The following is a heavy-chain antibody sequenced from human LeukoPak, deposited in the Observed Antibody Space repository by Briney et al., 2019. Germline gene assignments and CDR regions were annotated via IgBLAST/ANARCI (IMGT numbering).Heavy chain of an antibody. D-gene: IGHD7-27*01. Sequence: GGSLRLSCAASGFTFDSYAMNWVRQAPGKGLEGVSVISGSGDNTYYADFVKGRFTISRDNSKNTLYVQMNSLRAEDTAVYYCAKDRANWGSVHDYWGQGTLVTVSS. CDR3: AKDRANWGSVHDY. CDR1: GFTFDSYA. J-gene: IGHJ4*02. CDR2: ISGSGDNT. V-gene: IGHV3-23*01.